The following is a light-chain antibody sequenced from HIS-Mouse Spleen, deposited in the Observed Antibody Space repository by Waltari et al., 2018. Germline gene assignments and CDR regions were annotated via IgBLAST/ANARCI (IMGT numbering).Light chain of an antibody. V-gene: IGKV3-20*01. J-gene: IGKJ2*01. CDR3: QQYVSSPQT. CDR2: GSS. Sequence: EIVLTQSPGTLSLSPGERATLSCRASQSVSSGYLAWYQQKPGQAPRLLIYGSSSRATGIPDRFSGSGSGTDFTLTISRLEPEDFAVYYCQQYVSSPQTFGQGTKLEIK. CDR1: QSVSSGY.